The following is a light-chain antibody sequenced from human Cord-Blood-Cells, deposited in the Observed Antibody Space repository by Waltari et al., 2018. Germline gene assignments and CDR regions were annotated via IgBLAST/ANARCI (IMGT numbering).Light chain of an antibody. CDR3: QSYDSSLSGGV. J-gene: IGLJ1*01. V-gene: IGLV1-40*01. CDR1: SSNIGAGYD. Sequence: QSVLTQPPSVSGAPGQRVTISCTGSSSNIGAGYDVHWYQQLPGTAPKLLIYGNGNRPSGVPDRFSGSKSGTSASLASTGLQAEDEADYYCQSYDSSLSGGVFGTGTKVTVL. CDR2: GNG.